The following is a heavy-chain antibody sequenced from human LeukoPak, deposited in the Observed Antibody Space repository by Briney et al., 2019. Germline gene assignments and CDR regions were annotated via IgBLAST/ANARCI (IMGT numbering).Heavy chain of an antibody. CDR2: IYYSGST. V-gene: IGHV4-39*07. J-gene: IGHJ5*02. Sequence: SETLSLTCTVSGGSFSSSSYYWGWIRQPPGKGLEWIGIIYYSGSTYYNPSLKSRVTISVDTSKNQFSLKLSSVTAADTAVYYCARDAILRWFDPWGQGTLVTVSS. D-gene: IGHD2/OR15-2a*01. CDR3: ARDAILRWFDP. CDR1: GGSFSSSSYY.